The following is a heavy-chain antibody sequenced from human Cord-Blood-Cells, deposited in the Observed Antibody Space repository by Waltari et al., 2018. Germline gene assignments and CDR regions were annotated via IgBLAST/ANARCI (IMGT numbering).Heavy chain of an antibody. CDR1: GFTFSSYS. V-gene: IGHV3-48*02. J-gene: IGHJ4*02. CDR3: ARGGNSFDY. CDR2: ISSSSTI. D-gene: IGHD2-15*01. Sequence: EVQLVESGGGLVQPGGSLRLSCVASGFTFSSYSMNWVRQAPGKGLEWVSYISSSSTIYYADSVKGRFTISRDNAKNSLYLQMNSLRDEDTAVYYCARGGNSFDYWGQGTLVTVSS.